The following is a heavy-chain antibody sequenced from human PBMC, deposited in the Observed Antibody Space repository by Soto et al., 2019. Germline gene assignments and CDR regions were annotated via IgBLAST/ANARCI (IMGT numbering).Heavy chain of an antibody. D-gene: IGHD6-19*01. CDR1: GFSLTSTAVG. V-gene: IGHV2-5*02. J-gene: IGHJ4*02. Sequence: QITLKESGPTLVKPTRTLTLTCTFSGFSLTSTAVGVNWIRQPPGKALEWLALIYWDDNNQYNPSLKSRLTVTKDTSKNQVVLTMTNMDPVDTATYYCAHGSGWLSDYWGQGTLVTVSS. CDR3: AHGSGWLSDY. CDR2: IYWDDNN.